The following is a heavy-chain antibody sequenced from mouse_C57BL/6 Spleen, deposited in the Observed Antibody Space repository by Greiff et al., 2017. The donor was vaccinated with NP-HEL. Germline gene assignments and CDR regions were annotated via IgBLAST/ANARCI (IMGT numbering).Heavy chain of an antibody. Sequence: EVQLVESGGDLVKPGGSLKLSCAASGFTFSSYGMSWVRQTPDKRLEWVATISSGGSYTDYPDSVKGRFTISRDNAKNTLYLQLSSLMSEDTAMYYCARHTITAGYFDYWGQGTTLTVSS. CDR1: GFTFSSYG. CDR2: ISSGGSYT. J-gene: IGHJ2*01. V-gene: IGHV5-6*01. CDR3: ARHTITAGYFDY. D-gene: IGHD1-1*01.